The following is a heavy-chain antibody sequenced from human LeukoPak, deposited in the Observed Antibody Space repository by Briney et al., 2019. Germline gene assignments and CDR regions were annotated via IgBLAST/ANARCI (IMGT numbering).Heavy chain of an antibody. CDR2: IYHSGST. D-gene: IGHD4-23*01. CDR3: ARLNAHYGGNSGGYYYYYYMDV. Sequence: SETLSLTCAVSGGSISSSNWWSWVRQPPGKGLEWIGEIYHSGSTNYNPSLKSRVTISVDTSKNQFSLKLSSVTAADTAVYYCARLNAHYGGNSGGYYYYYYMDVWGKGTTVTISS. J-gene: IGHJ6*03. V-gene: IGHV4-4*02. CDR1: GGSISSSNW.